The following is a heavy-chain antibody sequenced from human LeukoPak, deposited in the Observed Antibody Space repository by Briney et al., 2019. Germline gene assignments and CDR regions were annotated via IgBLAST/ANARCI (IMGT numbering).Heavy chain of an antibody. Sequence: GGSLRLSCAASGFTFSSYAMHWVRQAPGKGLEWVAVISYDGSNKYYADSVKGRFTISRDNSKNTLYLQMNSLRAEDTAVYYCASDSLMVYAMENYFDYWGQGALVTVSS. J-gene: IGHJ4*02. CDR1: GFTFSSYA. D-gene: IGHD2-8*01. V-gene: IGHV3-30-3*01. CDR3: ASDSLMVYAMENYFDY. CDR2: ISYDGSNK.